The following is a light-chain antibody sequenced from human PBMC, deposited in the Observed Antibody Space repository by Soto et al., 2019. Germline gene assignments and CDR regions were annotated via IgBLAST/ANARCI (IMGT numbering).Light chain of an antibody. CDR2: GAS. Sequence: ELVMTQSPATLSVSPGERATLSCRASQSVSSNLAWYQQKPGQAPSLLIYGASTRATGIPARFSGSGSGTEFTLTISRLEPEDFALYYCQQYGSSWTFGQGTKVDIK. J-gene: IGKJ1*01. V-gene: IGKV3-15*01. CDR1: QSVSSN. CDR3: QQYGSSWT.